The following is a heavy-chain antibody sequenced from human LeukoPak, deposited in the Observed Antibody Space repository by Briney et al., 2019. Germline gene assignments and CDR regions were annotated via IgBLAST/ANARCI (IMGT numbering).Heavy chain of an antibody. CDR1: GFIFSSYA. D-gene: IGHD1-26*01. Sequence: PGGSLRLSCAASGFIFSSYAMSWVRQAPGKGLEWVSTISGSGGSTYYADSVKGRFTISRDNSKNTVYLQMNSLRAEDTAVYYCARDDNILGTPFDYWGQGTLVTVSS. V-gene: IGHV3-23*01. CDR3: ARDDNILGTPFDY. CDR2: ISGSGGST. J-gene: IGHJ4*02.